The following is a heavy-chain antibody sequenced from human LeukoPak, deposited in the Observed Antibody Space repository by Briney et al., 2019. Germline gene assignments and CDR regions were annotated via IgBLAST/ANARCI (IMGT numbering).Heavy chain of an antibody. CDR3: ARWGMTYGAFGY. CDR1: GFTFSNYW. CDR2: IKQDGSEK. J-gene: IGHJ4*02. Sequence: PGGSLRLSCAASGFTFSNYWMSWVRQAPGKGLEWAANIKQDGSEKYYVDSVKGRFTISTDNAKNSLYLQMNSLRAEDTAVYYCARWGMTYGAFGYWGQGTLVTVSS. D-gene: IGHD1-14*01. V-gene: IGHV3-7*01.